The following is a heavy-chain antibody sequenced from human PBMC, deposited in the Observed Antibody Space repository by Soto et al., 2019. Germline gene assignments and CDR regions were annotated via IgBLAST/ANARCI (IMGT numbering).Heavy chain of an antibody. Sequence: QVQLQESGPGLVKPSQTLSLTCTVSGGSISSGGYYWSWIRQHPGKGLEWIGYIYYSGSTYYNPSLKRRVTVSVDTSKNQFSLKLSSVTAADTAVYYCARGRGTSAYGTNGVCYTVYHDYGMDVWGQGTTVTVSS. D-gene: IGHD2-8*01. CDR3: ARGRGTSAYGTNGVCYTVYHDYGMDV. CDR1: GGSISSGGYY. V-gene: IGHV4-31*03. J-gene: IGHJ6*02. CDR2: IYYSGST.